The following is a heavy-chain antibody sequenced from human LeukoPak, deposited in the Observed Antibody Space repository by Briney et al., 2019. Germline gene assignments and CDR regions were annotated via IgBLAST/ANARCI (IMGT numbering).Heavy chain of an antibody. CDR2: IKRDGSDK. D-gene: IGHD6-19*01. CDR1: GGSFSGYY. V-gene: IGHV3-7*01. Sequence: ETLSLTCAVYGGSFSGYYWSWIRQPPGKGLEWVANIKRDGSDKYYVGSVEGRFTISRDNAQNSLYLQMSSLRAEDTAMYYCARALYNTGWYPDYFDSWGQGTLVTVSS. J-gene: IGHJ4*02. CDR3: ARALYNTGWYPDYFDS.